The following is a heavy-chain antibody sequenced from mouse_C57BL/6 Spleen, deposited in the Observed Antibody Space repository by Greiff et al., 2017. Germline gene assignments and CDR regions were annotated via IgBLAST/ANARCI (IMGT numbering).Heavy chain of an antibody. CDR2: IDPSDSET. CDR1: GYTFTSYW. J-gene: IGHJ2*01. CDR3: ARLTGYSTFDY. Sequence: QVQLKQPGAELVRPGSSVKLSCKASGYTFTSYWMHWVKQRPIQGLEWIGNIDPSDSETHYNQKFKDKATLTVDKSSSTAYMQLSSLTSEDSAIYYCARLTGYSTFDYWGQGTTLTVSS. D-gene: IGHD2-5*01. V-gene: IGHV1-52*01.